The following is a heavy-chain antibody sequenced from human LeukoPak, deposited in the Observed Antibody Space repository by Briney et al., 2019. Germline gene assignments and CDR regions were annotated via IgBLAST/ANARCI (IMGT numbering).Heavy chain of an antibody. CDR1: GGSIRSSSYY. CDR3: ARHTSFGTNYFDY. J-gene: IGHJ4*02. D-gene: IGHD3-16*01. Sequence: SETLSLTCSVSGGSIRSSSYYWGWIRQPPGKGLEWIGSIYYSGSTYSNPSLKSRVTISVDTSKNQFSLQLSSLTAADTAVYYCARHTSFGTNYFDYWGQGTLVTVSS. V-gene: IGHV4-39*01. CDR2: IYYSGST.